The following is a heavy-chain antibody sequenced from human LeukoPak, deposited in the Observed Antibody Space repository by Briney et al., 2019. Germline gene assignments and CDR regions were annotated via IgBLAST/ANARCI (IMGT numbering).Heavy chain of an antibody. Sequence: PGGSLRLSCAASGFTFSTSWMTWVRQAPGKGLEWVASIKRDGTEEYYVDSVKGRFTISRDNAKNSQYLQMNSLRADDTAVYYCARDYGSGNFDYWGQGTLVTVSS. D-gene: IGHD3-10*01. V-gene: IGHV3-7*04. CDR3: ARDYGSGNFDY. CDR2: IKRDGTEE. J-gene: IGHJ4*02. CDR1: GFTFSTSW.